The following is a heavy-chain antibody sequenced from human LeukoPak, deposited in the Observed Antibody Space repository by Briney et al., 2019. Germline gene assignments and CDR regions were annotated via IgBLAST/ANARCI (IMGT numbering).Heavy chain of an antibody. CDR2: ISRSSDYT. J-gene: IGHJ2*01. CDR3: AVAGLSYWYFDL. CDR1: GFTFSSYS. Sequence: GGSLRLSCAASGFTFSSYSMNWVRHAPGEGLEWVSSISRSSDYTYYADSVKGRFTLSRDNAQNSLYLQMNSLRDEDTAVYYCAVAGLSYWYFDLWGRGTLVTVSS. D-gene: IGHD6-19*01. V-gene: IGHV3-21*01.